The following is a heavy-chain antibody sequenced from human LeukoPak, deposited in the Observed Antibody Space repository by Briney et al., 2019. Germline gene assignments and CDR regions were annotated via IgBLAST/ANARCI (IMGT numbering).Heavy chain of an antibody. V-gene: IGHV4-4*07. CDR2: IYSSGST. CDR3: AREASVETHSGYYYDY. D-gene: IGHD4-23*01. CDR1: GDSISGYY. J-gene: IGHJ4*02. Sequence: PSEILSLTCTVSGDSISGYYWGWIRQPAGKGLEWIGRIYSSGSTDFNPSLKSRVTMSVDTSKSQFSLTLNSVTAADTAVYFCAREASVETHSGYYYDYWGPGALVTVSS.